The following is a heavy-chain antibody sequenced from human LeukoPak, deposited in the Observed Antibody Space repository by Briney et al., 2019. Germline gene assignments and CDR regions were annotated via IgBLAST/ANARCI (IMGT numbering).Heavy chain of an antibody. CDR1: GFTFSSYA. CDR3: VRERDGDHHFDY. Sequence: GGSLRLSCADSGFTFSSYAMHWVRQAPGKGLEWVAVISYDGSNKYYADSVKGRFTISRDNSKNTLYLQMNSLRAEDTAVYYCVRERDGDHHFDYWGQGTLVTVSS. D-gene: IGHD4-17*01. V-gene: IGHV3-30-3*01. CDR2: ISYDGSNK. J-gene: IGHJ4*02.